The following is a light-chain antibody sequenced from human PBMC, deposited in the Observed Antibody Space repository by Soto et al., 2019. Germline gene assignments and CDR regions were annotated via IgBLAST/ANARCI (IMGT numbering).Light chain of an antibody. Sequence: QSVLTQPPSASATPGQRVTISCSGSSSNIGSNTANWYQQLPGTAPKLLIYNNDYRPSGVPDRFSGSKSGTSASLAISGLKSEDEADYYCAAWDDSLSGVVFGGGTKLTVL. CDR2: NND. CDR1: SSNIGSNT. V-gene: IGLV1-44*01. CDR3: AAWDDSLSGVV. J-gene: IGLJ2*01.